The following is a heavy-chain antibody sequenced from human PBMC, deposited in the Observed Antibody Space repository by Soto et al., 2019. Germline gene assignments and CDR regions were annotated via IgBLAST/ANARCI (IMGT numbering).Heavy chain of an antibody. CDR2: IYPGDSDT. D-gene: IGHD4-17*01. CDR3: ARLEYGDRSYFDF. J-gene: IGHJ4*02. Sequence: PGESLKISCKGSGYSFPNHWIGWVRQMPGKGLEWMGIIYPGDSDTRYSPSFQGQVTISADKSISTAYLRWSSLRASDTAIYYCARLEYGDRSYFDFWGQGALVTVSS. CDR1: GYSFPNHW. V-gene: IGHV5-51*01.